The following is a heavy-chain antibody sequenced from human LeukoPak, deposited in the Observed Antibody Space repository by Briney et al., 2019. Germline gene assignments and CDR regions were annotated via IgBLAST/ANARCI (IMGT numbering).Heavy chain of an antibody. D-gene: IGHD1-26*01. CDR1: GFTVSSNY. CDR3: AKDQRWESPHYLDS. V-gene: IGHV3-53*01. J-gene: IGHJ4*02. CDR2: IYSGGST. Sequence: GGSLRLSCAASGFTVSSNYVSWVRQAPGKGLEWVSVIYSGGSTYYADSVRGRFTISRDNPKNTLYEQMNSLRDEDTAVYYCAKDQRWESPHYLDSWGQGTLVTVSS.